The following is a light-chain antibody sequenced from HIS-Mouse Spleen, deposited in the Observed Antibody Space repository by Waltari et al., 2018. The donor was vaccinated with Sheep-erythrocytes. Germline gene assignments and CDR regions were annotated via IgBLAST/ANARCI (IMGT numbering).Light chain of an antibody. Sequence: QSAPTQPASVSGSPGQSITIPCTGTSSDVGSYNLASWYQQHPGKAPKLMIYEGSKRPSGVSNRFSGSKSGNTASLTISGLQAEDEADYYCCSYAGSSTPWVFGGGTKLTVL. J-gene: IGLJ3*02. CDR2: EGS. V-gene: IGLV2-23*01. CDR3: CSYAGSSTPWV. CDR1: SSDVGSYNL.